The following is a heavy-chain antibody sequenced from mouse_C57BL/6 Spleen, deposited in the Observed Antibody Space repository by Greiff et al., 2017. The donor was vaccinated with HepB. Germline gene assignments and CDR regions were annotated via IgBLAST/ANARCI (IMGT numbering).Heavy chain of an antibody. J-gene: IGHJ2*01. CDR1: GYTFTSYW. V-gene: IGHV1-55*01. D-gene: IGHD1-1*01. CDR2: IYPGSGST. Sequence: VQLQQSGAELVKPGASVKMSCKASGYTFTSYWITWVKQRPGQGLEWIGDIYPGSGSTNYNEKFKSKATLTVDTSSSTAYMQLSSLTSEDSAVYYCARDHYYGSSYGDYWGQGTTLTVSS. CDR3: ARDHYYGSSYGDY.